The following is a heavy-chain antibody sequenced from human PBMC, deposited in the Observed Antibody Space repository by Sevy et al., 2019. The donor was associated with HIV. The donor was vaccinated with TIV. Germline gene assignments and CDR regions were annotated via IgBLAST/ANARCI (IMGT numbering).Heavy chain of an antibody. V-gene: IGHV3-7*01. Sequence: GGSLRLSCAGSGFSFHAYRMHWVRQAPGKGLEWLANINQDGSTNYYADSVKGRFTISRDNAKNLVYLQMNSLRPEDTGLYYCARAIAAAAGFWGQGTLVTVSS. D-gene: IGHD6-13*01. CDR2: INQDGSTN. CDR3: ARAIAAAAGF. J-gene: IGHJ4*02. CDR1: GFSFHAYR.